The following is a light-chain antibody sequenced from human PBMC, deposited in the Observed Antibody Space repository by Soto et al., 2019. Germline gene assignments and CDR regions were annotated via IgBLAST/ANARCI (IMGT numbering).Light chain of an antibody. CDR1: QNINNY. Sequence: EIQITQSKSSLSASVGDRVTITCQASQNINNYLNWYQQKPVRAPKLLIYDASNLEAGVPSRFRGSGSGTDFTFTISRLQPEDIATYYCQQYENLPTFGQGTRLEIK. V-gene: IGKV1-33*01. CDR3: QQYENLPT. J-gene: IGKJ5*01. CDR2: DAS.